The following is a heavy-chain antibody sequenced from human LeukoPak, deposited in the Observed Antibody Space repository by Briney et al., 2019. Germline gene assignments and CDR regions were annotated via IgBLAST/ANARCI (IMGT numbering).Heavy chain of an antibody. Sequence: SETLSLTCTVSGGSFSISNYYWGWIRQPPGRGLEWIGSISYSGTYYNPPLKSRLTISVDTSKNHFSLNLRSVTAADTAVYYCARRTSNPVGAIDYWGQGTLVTVSS. D-gene: IGHD1-26*01. CDR3: ARRTSNPVGAIDY. V-gene: IGHV4-39*01. CDR2: ISYSGT. J-gene: IGHJ4*02. CDR1: GGSFSISNYY.